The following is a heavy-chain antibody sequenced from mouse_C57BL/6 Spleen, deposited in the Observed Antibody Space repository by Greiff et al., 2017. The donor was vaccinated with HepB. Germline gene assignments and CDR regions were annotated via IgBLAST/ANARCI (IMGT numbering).Heavy chain of an antibody. J-gene: IGHJ3*01. V-gene: IGHV5-17*01. CDR1: GFTFSDYG. CDR2: ISSGSSTI. Sequence: DVMLVESGGGLVKPGGSLKLSCAASGFTFSDYGMHWVRQAPEKGLEWVAYISSGSSTIYYADTVKGRFTISRDNAKNTLFLQMTSLRSEDTAMYYCARPGGSSPFAYWGQGTLVTVSA. D-gene: IGHD1-1*01. CDR3: ARPGGSSPFAY.